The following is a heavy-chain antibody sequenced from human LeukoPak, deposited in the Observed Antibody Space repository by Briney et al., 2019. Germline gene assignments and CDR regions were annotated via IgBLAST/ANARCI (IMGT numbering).Heavy chain of an antibody. CDR2: ISSSSSTI. V-gene: IGHV3-48*04. Sequence: PGGSLRLSCAASGFTFSSYSMNWVRQAPGKGLEWVSYISSSSSTIYYADSVKGRFTISRGNAKNSLYLQMNSLRAEDTAVYYCARGSEWSSGVSDYWGQGTLVTVSS. J-gene: IGHJ4*02. D-gene: IGHD3-3*01. CDR3: ARGSEWSSGVSDY. CDR1: GFTFSSYS.